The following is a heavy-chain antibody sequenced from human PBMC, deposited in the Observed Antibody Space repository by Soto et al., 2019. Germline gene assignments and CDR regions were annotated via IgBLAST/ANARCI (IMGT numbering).Heavy chain of an antibody. V-gene: IGHV3-23*01. CDR1: GFTFNIYA. J-gene: IGHJ4*02. CDR2: ISRYGDIT. CDR3: ARDRGPLLYYFDY. Sequence: SLRLSCAASGFTFNIYAMTWVRQAPGKGLEWVSAISRYGDITYYADSVEGRFSISRDNSKNTLYLQMNSLRAEDTAVYYCARDRGPLLYYFDYWGQGTLVTVSS. D-gene: IGHD1-26*01.